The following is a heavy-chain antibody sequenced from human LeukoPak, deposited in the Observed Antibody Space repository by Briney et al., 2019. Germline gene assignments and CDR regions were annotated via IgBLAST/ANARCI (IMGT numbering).Heavy chain of an antibody. CDR3: AREGPTLGFDY. J-gene: IGHJ4*02. CDR1: GYAFTGYY. D-gene: IGHD3-16*01. V-gene: IGHV1-2*06. CDR2: INPNSGGT. Sequence: ASVKVSCKASGYAFTGYYMHWVRQAPGQGLEWMGRINPNSGGTNYAQKFQGRVTMTRDTSISTAYMELSRLRSDDTAVYYYAREGPTLGFDYWGQGTLVTVSS.